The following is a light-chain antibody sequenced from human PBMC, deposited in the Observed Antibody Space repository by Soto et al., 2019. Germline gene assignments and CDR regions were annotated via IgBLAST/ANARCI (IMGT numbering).Light chain of an antibody. CDR3: QSYDSSLSGSVV. V-gene: IGLV1-40*01. CDR2: GNS. CDR1: SSNIGAGYD. J-gene: IGLJ2*01. Sequence: QPVLTQPPSVSGAPGLRVTISCTGSSSNIGAGYDVHWYQQLPGTAPKLLIYGNSNRPSGVPDRFSGSKSGTSASLAITGLQAEDEADYYCQSYDSSLSGSVVFGGGTQLTVL.